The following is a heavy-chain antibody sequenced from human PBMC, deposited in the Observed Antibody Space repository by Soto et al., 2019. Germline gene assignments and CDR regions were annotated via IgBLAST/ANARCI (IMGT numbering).Heavy chain of an antibody. CDR1: GGTFSSYA. Sequence: QVQLVQSGAEVKKPGSSVKVSCKASGGTFSSYAISWVRQAPGQGLEWMGGIIPIFGTANYAQKFQGRVTXTXDXRTSTACRELRSLRSEYTAVYYCARVVAGAPVGFHLWGQGTLGTVSS. J-gene: IGHJ5*02. D-gene: IGHD6-19*01. V-gene: IGHV1-69*05. CDR2: IIPIFGTA. CDR3: ARVVAGAPVGFHL.